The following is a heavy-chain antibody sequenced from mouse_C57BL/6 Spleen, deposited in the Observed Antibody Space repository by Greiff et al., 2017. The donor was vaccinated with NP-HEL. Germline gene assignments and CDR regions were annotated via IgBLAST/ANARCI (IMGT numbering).Heavy chain of an antibody. J-gene: IGHJ4*01. CDR3: ASLHHYAMEN. Sequence: EVQLQESGGGLVKPGGSLKLSCAASGFTFSDYVMHWVRLAPEMGLVWVAYISSGSSTIYYAATVKGRFTLSRDNAKNTLFLQKTSLRSEDTAMYYCASLHHYAMENWGQGTSVTVSS. CDR2: ISSGSSTI. CDR1: GFTFSDYV. V-gene: IGHV5-17*01.